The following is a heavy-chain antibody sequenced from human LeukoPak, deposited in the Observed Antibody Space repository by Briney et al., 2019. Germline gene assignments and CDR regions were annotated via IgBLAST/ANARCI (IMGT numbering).Heavy chain of an antibody. CDR3: ARSSRLNDYGSGSYYITSVRNWFDP. D-gene: IGHD3-10*01. CDR2: INHSGST. V-gene: IGHV4-34*01. Sequence: SETLSLTCAVYGGSFSGYYWSWIRQPPGKGLEWIGEINHSGSTNYNPSLKSRVTISVDTSKNQFSLKLSSVTAADTAVYYCARSSRLNDYGSGSYYITSVRNWFDPWGQGTLVTVPS. CDR1: GGSFSGYY. J-gene: IGHJ5*02.